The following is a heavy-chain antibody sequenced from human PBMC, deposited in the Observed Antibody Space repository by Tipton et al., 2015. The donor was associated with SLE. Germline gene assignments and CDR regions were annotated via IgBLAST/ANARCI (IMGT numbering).Heavy chain of an antibody. CDR1: GFPFSDYT. J-gene: IGHJ4*02. Sequence: GSLRLSCAASGFPFSDYTFTWVRQTAGGGLEWISSISSSLTYIYYADSVKGRFTVSRDNTKSSLFLQMDNLRAEDTAVYYCARENDYSTYLDSWGQGTLVTVSS. V-gene: IGHV3-21*01. CDR3: ARENDYSTYLDS. CDR2: ISSSLTYI. D-gene: IGHD4-11*01.